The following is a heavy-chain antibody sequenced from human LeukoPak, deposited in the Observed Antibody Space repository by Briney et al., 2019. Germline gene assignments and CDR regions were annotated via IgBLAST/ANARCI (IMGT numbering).Heavy chain of an antibody. CDR3: AKDDHYYGSGSYFDY. J-gene: IGHJ4*02. CDR1: GFTFSSYA. V-gene: IGHV3-23*01. CDR2: ISGSGGST. Sequence: PGGSLGLSCAASGFTFSSYAMSWVRQAPGKGLEWVSAISGSGGSTYYADSVKGRFTISRDNSKNTLYLQMNSLRAEDTAVYYCAKDDHYYGSGSYFDYWGQGTLVTVSS. D-gene: IGHD3-10*01.